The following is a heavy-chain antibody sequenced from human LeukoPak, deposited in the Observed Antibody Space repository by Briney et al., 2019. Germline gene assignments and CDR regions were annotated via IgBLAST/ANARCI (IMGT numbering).Heavy chain of an antibody. CDR1: RFTFCNYA. CDR3: AKWGDYDVLTGYYVSDY. D-gene: IGHD3-9*01. V-gene: IGHV3-23*01. Sequence: GGSLRLSCAASRFTFCNYAMSWVPQAPGKGVEWVSANTGSGGNTYYAHSVKGRFPISRDNSKNTVFMQMNSLRGEDTAVYYCAKWGDYDVLTGYYVSDYWGQGTLVTVSS. J-gene: IGHJ4*02. CDR2: NTGSGGNT.